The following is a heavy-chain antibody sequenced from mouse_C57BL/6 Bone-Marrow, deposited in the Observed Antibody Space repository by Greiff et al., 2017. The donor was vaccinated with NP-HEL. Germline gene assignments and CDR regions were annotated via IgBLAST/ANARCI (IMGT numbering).Heavy chain of an antibody. CDR2: INPSSGYT. D-gene: IGHD5-1-1*01. V-gene: IGHV1-4*01. CDR1: GYTFTSYT. CDR3: GRSKYSPNNYYAMDY. Sequence: VQLQQSGAELARPGASVKMSCKASGYTFTSYTMHWVKQRPGQGLEWIGYINPSSGYTKYNQKFKDKATLTADKSSSTAYMQLSSLTSEDSAIYYCGRSKYSPNNYYAMDYWGQGTSVTVSS. J-gene: IGHJ4*01.